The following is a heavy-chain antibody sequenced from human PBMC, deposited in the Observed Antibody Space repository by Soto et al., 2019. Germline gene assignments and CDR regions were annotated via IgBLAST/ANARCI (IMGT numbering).Heavy chain of an antibody. Sequence: GGSLRLSCAASGFTFSSYGMHWVRQAPGKGLEWVAVIWYDGSNKYYADSVKGRFTISRDNSKNTLYLQMNSLRAEDTAVYYCARDHVRYYYGSGSYHTPIDYWGQGTLVTVSS. CDR3: ARDHVRYYYGSGSYHTPIDY. V-gene: IGHV3-33*01. D-gene: IGHD3-10*01. J-gene: IGHJ4*02. CDR2: IWYDGSNK. CDR1: GFTFSSYG.